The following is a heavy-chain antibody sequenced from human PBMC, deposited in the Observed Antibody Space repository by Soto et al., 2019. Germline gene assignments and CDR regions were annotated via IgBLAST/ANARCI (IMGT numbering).Heavy chain of an antibody. CDR1: GGSFSGYY. D-gene: IGHD3-10*01. Sequence: SETLSLTCAVYGGSFSGYYWSWIRQPPGKGLEWIGEINHSGSTNYNPSLKSRVTISVDTSKNQFSLKLSSVTAADTAVYYCAGGRVVRGVIIDRRGYFDYWGQGTLVTVSS. V-gene: IGHV4-34*01. CDR2: INHSGST. J-gene: IGHJ4*02. CDR3: AGGRVVRGVIIDRRGYFDY.